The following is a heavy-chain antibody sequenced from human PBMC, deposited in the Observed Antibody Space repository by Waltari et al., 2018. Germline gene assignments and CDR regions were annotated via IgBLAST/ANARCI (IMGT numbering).Heavy chain of an antibody. CDR1: GFTFSSYA. CDR2: IEYDGSNK. CDR3: ARDLRYFDWIHGMDV. Sequence: QVQLVESGGGVVQPGRSLRLSCAASGFTFSSYAMHWVSQAPGTGLEWVAVIEYDGSNKYYADSVKGRFTIARDNSKNTLYLQMNSLRAEDTAVYYCARDLRYFDWIHGMDVWGQGTTVTVSS. V-gene: IGHV3-30*01. J-gene: IGHJ6*02. D-gene: IGHD3-9*01.